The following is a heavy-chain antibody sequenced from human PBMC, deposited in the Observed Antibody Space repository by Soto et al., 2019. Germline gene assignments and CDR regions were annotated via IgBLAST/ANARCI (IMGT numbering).Heavy chain of an antibody. V-gene: IGHV1-69*06. CDR1: GGTFSSYA. Sequence: ASVKVSCKASGGTFSSYAISWVRQAPGQGLEWMGGIIPIFGTANYAQKFQGRVTITADKSTSTAYMELSSLRSEDTAVYYCARDPWSLGWFDPWGQGTLVTVSS. CDR2: IIPIFGTA. CDR3: ARDPWSLGWFDP. D-gene: IGHD1-1*01. J-gene: IGHJ5*02.